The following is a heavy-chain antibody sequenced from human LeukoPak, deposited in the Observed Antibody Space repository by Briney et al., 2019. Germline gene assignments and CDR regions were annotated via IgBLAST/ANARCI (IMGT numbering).Heavy chain of an antibody. CDR1: GFTFSSYA. CDR3: ARDALSGWPYYYYYYMDV. CDR2: ISYDGSNK. Sequence: GGSLRLSCAASGFTFSSYAMRWVRQAPGKGLEWVAVISYDGSNKYYADSVKGRFTISRDNSKNTLYLQMNSLRAEDTAVYYCARDALSGWPYYYYYYMDVWGKGTTVTVSS. D-gene: IGHD6-19*01. V-gene: IGHV3-30-3*01. J-gene: IGHJ6*03.